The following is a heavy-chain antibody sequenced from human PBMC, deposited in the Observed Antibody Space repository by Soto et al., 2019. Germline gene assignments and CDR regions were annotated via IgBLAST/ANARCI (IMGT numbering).Heavy chain of an antibody. Sequence: SETLSLTCAVYGGSFSGYYWSWIRQPPGKGLEWIGEINHSGSTNYNPSLKSRVTISVDTSKNQFSLKLSSVTAADTAVYYWARGRAAAGTYDYWGQGTLVTVSS. V-gene: IGHV4-34*01. CDR3: ARGRAAAGTYDY. D-gene: IGHD6-13*01. J-gene: IGHJ4*02. CDR2: INHSGST. CDR1: GGSFSGYY.